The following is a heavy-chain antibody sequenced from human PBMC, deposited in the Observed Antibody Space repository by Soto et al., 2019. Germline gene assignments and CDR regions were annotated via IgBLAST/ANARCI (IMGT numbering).Heavy chain of an antibody. J-gene: IGHJ4*02. CDR3: AREPPRSIAAAGTVTDPDFDY. V-gene: IGHV3-30-3*01. Sequence: GGSLRLSCAASGFTFSSYAMHWVRQAPGKGLEWVAVISYDGSNKYYADSVKGRFTISRDNSKNTLYLQMNSLRAEDTAVYYCAREPPRSIAAAGTVTDPDFDYWGQGTLVTVSS. CDR2: ISYDGSNK. D-gene: IGHD6-13*01. CDR1: GFTFSSYA.